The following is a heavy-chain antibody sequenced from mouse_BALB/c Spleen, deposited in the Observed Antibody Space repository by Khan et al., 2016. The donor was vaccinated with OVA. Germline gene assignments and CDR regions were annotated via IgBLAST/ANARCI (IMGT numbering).Heavy chain of an antibody. CDR1: GYSITNGYF. J-gene: IGHJ3*01. V-gene: IGHV3-6*02. CDR3: ARGGRSGPAWFTY. D-gene: IGHD3-1*01. Sequence: VQLKQSGPGLVKPSQSLSLTCSVTGYSITNGYFWNWIRQFPGNNLEWMGYIRYDGNTNYNPSLKNRISITRDTSKNQFFLNLNSVTPEDTATYDCARGGRSGPAWFTYWGKGTLVTVSA. CDR2: IRYDGNT.